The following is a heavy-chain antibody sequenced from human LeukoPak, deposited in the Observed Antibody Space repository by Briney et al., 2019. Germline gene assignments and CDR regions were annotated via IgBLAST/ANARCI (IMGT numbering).Heavy chain of an antibody. V-gene: IGHV4-59*01. CDR3: ARARGDYYYYYMDV. D-gene: IGHD4-17*01. Sequence: PSETLSLTCTVSGGSTSSYYWSWIRQPPGKGLEWIGYIYYSGSTNYNPSLKSRVTISVDTSKNQFSLKLSSVTAADTAVYYCARARGDYYYYYMDVWGKGTTVTVSS. CDR1: GGSTSSYY. J-gene: IGHJ6*03. CDR2: IYYSGST.